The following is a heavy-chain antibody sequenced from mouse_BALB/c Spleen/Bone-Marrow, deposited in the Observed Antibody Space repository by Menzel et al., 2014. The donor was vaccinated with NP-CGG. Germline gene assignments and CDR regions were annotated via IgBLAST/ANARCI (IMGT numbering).Heavy chain of an antibody. D-gene: IGHD1-1*01. CDR3: ARGYGNSYIYYFDY. Sequence: LVESGPELEKPGASVKISCKASGYSFTGYNMNWVKQSNGESLEWIGNIDPYYGGTSFNQKLKGKATLTVDKSSSTAYMQLKSLTSEDSAVYYCARGYGNSYIYYFDYWGQGTALTVSS. CDR1: GYSFTGYN. CDR2: IDPYYGGT. J-gene: IGHJ2*01. V-gene: IGHV1-39*01.